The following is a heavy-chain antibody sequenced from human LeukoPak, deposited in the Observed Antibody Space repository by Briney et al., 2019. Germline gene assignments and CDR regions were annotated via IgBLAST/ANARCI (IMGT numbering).Heavy chain of an antibody. V-gene: IGHV1-8*02. CDR3: ARGRNWNDMGDGFDI. CDR1: GYTFTSYG. J-gene: IGHJ3*02. D-gene: IGHD1-1*01. Sequence: ASVKVSCKASGYTFTSYGISWVRQAPGQGLEWMVWMNSNNGNTGYAQKFQGRVTMTRNTSISTAYMELHSLRSEDTAIYYCARGRNWNDMGDGFDIWGQGTMVTVSS. CDR2: MNSNNGNT.